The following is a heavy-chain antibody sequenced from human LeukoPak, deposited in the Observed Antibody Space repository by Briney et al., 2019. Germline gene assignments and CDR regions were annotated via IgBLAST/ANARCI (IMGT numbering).Heavy chain of an antibody. V-gene: IGHV4-59*08. CDR1: GGSISSYY. Sequence: SETLSLTCTVSGGSISSYYWSWIRQPPGKGLEWIGYIYYSGSTNYNPSLKSRVTISVDTSKNQFSLKLSSVTAADTAVYYCARQSLGVGATYFDYWGQGPWSPSPQ. J-gene: IGHJ4*02. D-gene: IGHD1-26*01. CDR3: ARQSLGVGATYFDY. CDR2: IYYSGST.